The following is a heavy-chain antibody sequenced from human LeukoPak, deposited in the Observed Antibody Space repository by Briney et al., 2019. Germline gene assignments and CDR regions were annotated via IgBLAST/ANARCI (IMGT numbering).Heavy chain of an antibody. CDR2: ISDIGSI. CDR3: AGHHPRNTVDF. J-gene: IGHJ4*02. D-gene: IGHD2-8*02. CDR1: GGSISSYY. V-gene: IGHV4-59*08. Sequence: SEALSLTCTVSGGSISSYYWSWIRQPPGKGLEWIAYISDIGSINYNPSLKNRVTISLDTSKNQFSLKLSSVTAADTAVYYCAGHHPRNTVDFWGQGTLVTVSS.